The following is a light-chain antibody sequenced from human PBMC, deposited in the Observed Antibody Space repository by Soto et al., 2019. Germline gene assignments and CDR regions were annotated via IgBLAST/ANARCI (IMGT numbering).Light chain of an antibody. CDR2: KAS. CDR3: QHYKNYPYT. Sequence: DVQMTQSPSTXSASGGDRVTITCRASQNIGSWLAWYQQKPGEAPKLLISKASTLESGVPSRFRGRAYGTEFTLTISSLQPDDFGTYFCQHYKNYPYTFRPGTKVDIK. V-gene: IGKV1-5*03. J-gene: IGKJ2*01. CDR1: QNIGSW.